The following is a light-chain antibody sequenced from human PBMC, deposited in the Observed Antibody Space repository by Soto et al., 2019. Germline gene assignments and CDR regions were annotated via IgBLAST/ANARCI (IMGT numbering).Light chain of an antibody. J-gene: IGKJ1*01. CDR1: RILLHINGYDY. Sequence: DMVMTQSPLSLPVTPGVPSSISCRSCRILLHINGYDYLAWYMQKPGQSPQLLISLGSNRSSGVTDRFSGCGSGTDFTLKISRVEAEDVGVYYCMQANTFGQGTKVEIK. CDR3: MQANT. CDR2: LGS. V-gene: IGKV2-28*01.